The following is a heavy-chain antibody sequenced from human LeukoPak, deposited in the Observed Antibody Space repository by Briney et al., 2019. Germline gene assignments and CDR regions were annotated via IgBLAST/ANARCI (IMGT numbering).Heavy chain of an antibody. D-gene: IGHD4-11*01. V-gene: IGHV4-59*01. Sequence: SETLSLTCTVSGGSISSYYWSWIRQPPGKGLEWIGYIYYSGSTNYNPSLKSRVTISVDTSKNQFSLKLSSVTAADTAVYYCARALQYRAFDIWGQGTMVTVSS. CDR2: IYYSGST. CDR1: GGSISSYY. J-gene: IGHJ3*02. CDR3: ARALQYRAFDI.